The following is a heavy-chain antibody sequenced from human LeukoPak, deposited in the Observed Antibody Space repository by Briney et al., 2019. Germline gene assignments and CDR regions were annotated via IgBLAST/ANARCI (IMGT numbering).Heavy chain of an antibody. CDR3: ASVDCSSSSCYSLGFDY. Sequence: GGSLRLSCAASGFIFSDYYMSWIRQAPGKGLEWVSHISSSGRTIYYADSVKGRFTISRDNAVNSLFLQMNSLRAEDSAVYYCASVDCSSSSCYSLGFDYWGQGTQVTVSS. V-gene: IGHV3-11*04. CDR2: ISSSGRTI. CDR1: GFIFSDYY. D-gene: IGHD2-2*01. J-gene: IGHJ4*02.